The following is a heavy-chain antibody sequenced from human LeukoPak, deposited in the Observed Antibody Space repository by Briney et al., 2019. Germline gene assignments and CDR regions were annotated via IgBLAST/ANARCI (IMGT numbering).Heavy chain of an antibody. J-gene: IGHJ4*02. CDR3: ARAGYGDSDFDY. V-gene: IGHV4-61*02. Sequence: SQTLSLTCTVSGGSISSGSYYWSWIRQPAGKGLEWIGRIYTSGSTNYNPSLKSRVTISVDTSKNQFSLKLSPVTAADTAVYYCARAGYGDSDFDYWGQGTLVTVSS. CDR1: GGSISSGSYY. CDR2: IYTSGST. D-gene: IGHD4-17*01.